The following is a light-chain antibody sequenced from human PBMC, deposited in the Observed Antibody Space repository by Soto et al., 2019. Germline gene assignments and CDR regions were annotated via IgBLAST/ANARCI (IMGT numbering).Light chain of an antibody. Sequence: IFLTHSPSTLSSFPGDRFTLSCRASQAVNTRLAWYQHKPGQAPRLLIYLASNRAAGVPARFSGSGSGTELTITISDVEPEDFEVYYCKQRKSWNRTFGQGTKVDIK. CDR2: LAS. J-gene: IGKJ1*01. CDR1: QAVNTR. CDR3: KQRKSWNRT. V-gene: IGKV3D-11*01.